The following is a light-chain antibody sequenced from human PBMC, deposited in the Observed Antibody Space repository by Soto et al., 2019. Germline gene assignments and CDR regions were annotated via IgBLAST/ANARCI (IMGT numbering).Light chain of an antibody. Sequence: DIQMTQSTPTLSASVGDRVTITCLASQSISTWLAWYQQKPGKAPRLLIYGASTLESGVPSRFSGSGSGTDFSLTISSLHPEDVATYYCQQVDSYPRTFGQGTKVDIK. CDR2: GAS. J-gene: IGKJ1*01. CDR1: QSISTW. CDR3: QQVDSYPRT. V-gene: IGKV1-5*01.